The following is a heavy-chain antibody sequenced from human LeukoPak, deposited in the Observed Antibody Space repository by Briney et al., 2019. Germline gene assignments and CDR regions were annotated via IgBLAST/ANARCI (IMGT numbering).Heavy chain of an antibody. CDR1: GGSISSNY. CDR2: IFNTGST. Sequence: SETLSLTCTVSGGSISSNYWTWIRQTPGKGLDWIGSIFNTGSTNYNPSLKSRVTISLDTSKNQFSLKLSSETAADTAVYYCARALRGLGVFDIWGQGTMVTVSS. J-gene: IGHJ3*02. D-gene: IGHD2-8*01. V-gene: IGHV4-59*01. CDR3: ARALRGLGVFDI.